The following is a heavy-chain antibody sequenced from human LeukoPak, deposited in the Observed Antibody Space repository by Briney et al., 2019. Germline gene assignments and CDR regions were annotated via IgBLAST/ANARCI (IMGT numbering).Heavy chain of an antibody. Sequence: AGGSLRLSCAASGFTFSSYWMHWVRQAPGKGLVWVSGINSDGSSTSYADSVKGRFTISRDNAKNTLYLQMNSLRAEDTAVYYCARGIAVAGKHPVDYWGQGTLVTVSS. CDR2: INSDGSST. D-gene: IGHD6-19*01. CDR1: GFTFSSYW. CDR3: ARGIAVAGKHPVDY. V-gene: IGHV3-74*01. J-gene: IGHJ4*02.